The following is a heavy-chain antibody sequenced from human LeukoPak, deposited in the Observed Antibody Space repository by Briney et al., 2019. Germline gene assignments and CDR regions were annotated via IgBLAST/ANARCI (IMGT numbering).Heavy chain of an antibody. J-gene: IGHJ4*02. Sequence: GGSLRLSCAASGFTFSSYSMNWVRQAPGKGLEWVSYISSSSGTIYYADSVKGRFTISRDNAKNSLDLQMNSLRDEDTAVYYCARDWGYNFDYWGRGTLVTVSS. V-gene: IGHV3-48*02. CDR1: GFTFSSYS. CDR3: ARDWGYNFDY. CDR2: ISSSSGTI. D-gene: IGHD5-12*01.